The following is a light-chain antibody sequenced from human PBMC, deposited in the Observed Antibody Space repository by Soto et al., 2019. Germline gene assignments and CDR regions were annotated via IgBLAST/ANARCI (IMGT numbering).Light chain of an antibody. CDR3: QKYNIAPWT. J-gene: IGKJ1*01. CDR2: AAS. V-gene: IGKV1-27*01. CDR1: QGIVNY. Sequence: DIQMTQSPSSLSASVGDRVTITCRASQGIVNYLAWYQQKPGKVSKLLMYAASTLQSGVPSRFSGSGSGTDFTLTISSLQPEDVATYYCQKYNIAPWTFGQGTKVEIK.